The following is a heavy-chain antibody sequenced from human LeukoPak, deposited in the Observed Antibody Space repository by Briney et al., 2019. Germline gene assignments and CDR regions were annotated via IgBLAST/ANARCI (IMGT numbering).Heavy chain of an antibody. CDR3: ARVPRGTRFGYYYMDV. CDR1: GFTFSSYA. CDR2: IKQDGSEK. Sequence: PGGSLRLSCAASGFTFSSYAMSWVRQAPGKGLEWVANIKQDGSEKYYVDSVKGRFTISRDNAKNSLYLQMNSLRAEDTAVYYCARVPRGTRFGYYYMDVWGKGTTATISS. D-gene: IGHD3-10*01. V-gene: IGHV3-7*01. J-gene: IGHJ6*03.